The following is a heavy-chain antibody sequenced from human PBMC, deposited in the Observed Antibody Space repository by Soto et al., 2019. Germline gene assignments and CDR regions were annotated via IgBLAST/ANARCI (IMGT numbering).Heavy chain of an antibody. D-gene: IGHD4-17*01. CDR2: ITASGGRT. Sequence: EVHLLESGGGLVQPGGSLRLSCTASGFTFSSYAMTWVRQAPGRGLEGVSGITASGGRTYYADSVKGRFTISRDNSNSTLNRQMNSLRAEDTAVYYCAKDTRYGDYVRWFDSWGQGTLVTVSS. CDR1: GFTFSSYA. CDR3: AKDTRYGDYVRWFDS. J-gene: IGHJ5*01. V-gene: IGHV3-23*01.